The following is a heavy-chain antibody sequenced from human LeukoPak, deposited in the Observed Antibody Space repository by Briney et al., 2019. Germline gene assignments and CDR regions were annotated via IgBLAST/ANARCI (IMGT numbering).Heavy chain of an antibody. Sequence: SQTLSLTCAISGDSVSSNSAAWNWIRQSPSRGLEWLGRTYYRSKWYNDYAVSVKSRITINPDTSKNQFSLQLNSVTPEDTAVYYCARVTYRGVDTAMVRPLDYWGQGTLVTVSS. CDR2: TYYRSKWYN. J-gene: IGHJ4*02. CDR1: GDSVSSNSAA. CDR3: ARVTYRGVDTAMVRPLDY. D-gene: IGHD5-18*01. V-gene: IGHV6-1*01.